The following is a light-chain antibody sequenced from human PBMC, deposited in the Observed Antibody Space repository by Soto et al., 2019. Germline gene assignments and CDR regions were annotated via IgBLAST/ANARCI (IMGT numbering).Light chain of an antibody. CDR1: QSVSNNY. CDR3: QQYGSSGT. Sequence: ELVLTQSPGTLSLSPGERATLSCRASQSVSNNYLAWYQQKPGQDPRLLIYAASNRATGTPDRFSGSGSGTDFTLTISRLEPDDFAVYYCQQYGSSGTCGQGNKVDIK. J-gene: IGKJ1*01. CDR2: AAS. V-gene: IGKV3-20*01.